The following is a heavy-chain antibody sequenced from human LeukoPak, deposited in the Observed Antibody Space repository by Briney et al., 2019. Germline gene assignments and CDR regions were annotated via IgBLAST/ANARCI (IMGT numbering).Heavy chain of an antibody. D-gene: IGHD2-15*01. CDR1: GGTFSSYA. CDR2: IIPIFGTA. J-gene: IGHJ5*02. Sequence: SVKVSCKASGGTFSSYAISWVRQAPGQGLEWMGRIIPIFGTANYAQKFRGRVTITADESTSTAYMELSSLRSEDTAVYYCARDVRPCGSCSNWFDPWGQGTLVTVSS. V-gene: IGHV1-69*13. CDR3: ARDVRPCGSCSNWFDP.